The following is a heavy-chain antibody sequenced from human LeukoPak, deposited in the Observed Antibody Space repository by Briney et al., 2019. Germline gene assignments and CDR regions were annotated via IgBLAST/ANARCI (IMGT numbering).Heavy chain of an antibody. J-gene: IGHJ4*02. V-gene: IGHV4-39*07. CDR1: GGSISSSSYY. D-gene: IGHD3-22*01. CDR2: IYHSGST. Sequence: SENLSLTCTVSGGSISSSSYYWGWLRQPPGKGLEWIANIYHSGSTNYSPSLKSRVTISVDTSKNQFSLKLSSVTAADTAVYFCAREDYYNSGGYYLDYWGQGTLVTVSS. CDR3: AREDYYNSGGYYLDY.